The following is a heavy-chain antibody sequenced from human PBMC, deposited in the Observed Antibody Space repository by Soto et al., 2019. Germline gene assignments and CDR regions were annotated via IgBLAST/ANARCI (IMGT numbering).Heavy chain of an antibody. V-gene: IGHV4-31*03. D-gene: IGHD6-13*01. CDR1: GGSISSGGYY. CDR3: ARSTGYSSSWYPPRAIPHFIDY. Sequence: QVQLQESGPGLVKPSQTLSLTCTVSGGSISSGGYYWSWIRQHPGKGLEWIGYIYYSGSTYYNPSLKSRVTISVDTSKNQFSLKLSSVTAADTAVYYCARSTGYSSSWYPPRAIPHFIDYWGQGTLVTVSS. CDR2: IYYSGST. J-gene: IGHJ4*02.